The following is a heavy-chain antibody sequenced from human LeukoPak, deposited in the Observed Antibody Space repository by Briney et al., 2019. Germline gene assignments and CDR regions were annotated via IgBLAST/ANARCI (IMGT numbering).Heavy chain of an antibody. D-gene: IGHD6-13*01. CDR3: ARGSISWSFHS. V-gene: IGHV6-1*01. CDR2: TYYRSKWYN. CDR1: GDSVSSNSVT. Sequence: SQTLSVTCAISGDSVSSNSVTWNWIRQSPSRALEWLGGTYYRSKWYNDYAVSAKSRITINPDTSKNQFSLQLNSVTPEDTAVYYCARGSISWSFHSWGQGTLVTVSS. J-gene: IGHJ4*02.